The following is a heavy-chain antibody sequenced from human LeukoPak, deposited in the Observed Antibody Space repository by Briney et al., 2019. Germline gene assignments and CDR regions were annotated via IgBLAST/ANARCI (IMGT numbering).Heavy chain of an antibody. CDR3: ARIISSLDHYYYYYYTDV. Sequence: ASVKVSCKASGYTFTSYGISWVRQAPGQGLEWMGWISAYNGNTNYAQKLQGRVTMTTDTSTSTAYMELRSLRSDDTAVYYCARIISSLDHYYYYYYTDVWGKGTTVTVSS. J-gene: IGHJ6*03. CDR1: GYTFTSYG. V-gene: IGHV1-18*01. CDR2: ISAYNGNT. D-gene: IGHD3-3*02.